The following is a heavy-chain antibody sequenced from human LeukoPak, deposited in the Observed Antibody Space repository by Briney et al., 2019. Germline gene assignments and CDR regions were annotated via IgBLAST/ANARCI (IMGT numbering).Heavy chain of an antibody. V-gene: IGHV1-2*02. J-gene: IGHJ5*02. CDR2: INPNSGGT. CDR1: GYTFTSYY. D-gene: IGHD5/OR15-5a*01. CDR3: ARLRVGRLRGNNWFDP. Sequence: EASVKVSCKASGYTFTSYYMHWVRQAPGQGLEWMGWINPNSGGTNYAQKFQGRVTMTRDTSISTAYMELSRLRSDDTAVYYCARLRVGRLRGNNWFDPWGQGTLVTVSS.